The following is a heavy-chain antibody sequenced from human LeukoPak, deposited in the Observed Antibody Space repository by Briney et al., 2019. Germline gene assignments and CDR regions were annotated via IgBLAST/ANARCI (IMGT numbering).Heavy chain of an antibody. D-gene: IGHD3-3*01. CDR2: ISGSGGST. V-gene: IGHV3-23*01. CDR1: GFTFSTSD. Sequence: PGGSLRLSCATSGFTFSTSDMHWVRQAPGKGLEWVSAISGSGGSTYYADSVKGRFTISRDNSKNTLYLQMNSLRAEDTAVYYCAKLPVLRFLEWFQDAFDIWGQGTMVTVSS. J-gene: IGHJ3*02. CDR3: AKLPVLRFLEWFQDAFDI.